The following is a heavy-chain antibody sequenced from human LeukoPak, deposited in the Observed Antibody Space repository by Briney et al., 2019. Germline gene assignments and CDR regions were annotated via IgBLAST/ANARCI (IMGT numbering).Heavy chain of an antibody. J-gene: IGHJ3*01. V-gene: IGHV3-23*01. Sequence: PGGSLRLSCASSGFIFSTYAMSWVRQAPGKGPEWVSSISGGGGSTYYADSVKGRFTISRDNSKNTLYVQMNSLKAEDTAIYYCAKRDNSDLYSGLDVFDVWGHGTLVTVSS. CDR3: AKRDNSDLYSGLDVFDV. D-gene: IGHD3-22*01. CDR2: ISGGGGST. CDR1: GFIFSTYA.